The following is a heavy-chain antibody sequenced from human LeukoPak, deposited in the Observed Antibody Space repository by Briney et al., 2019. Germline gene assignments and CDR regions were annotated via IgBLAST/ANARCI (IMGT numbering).Heavy chain of an antibody. V-gene: IGHV3-21*01. J-gene: IGHJ4*02. D-gene: IGHD6-13*01. CDR1: GFTFSSYS. CDR2: ISSSSSYI. Sequence: GGSLRLSCAASGFTFSSYSMNWVRQAPGKGLEWVSSISSSSSYIYYADSVKGRFTISRDNAKNSLYLQMNSLRAEDTAVYYCAKDGPRYSSSWYQDYWGQGTLVTVSS. CDR3: AKDGPRYSSSWYQDY.